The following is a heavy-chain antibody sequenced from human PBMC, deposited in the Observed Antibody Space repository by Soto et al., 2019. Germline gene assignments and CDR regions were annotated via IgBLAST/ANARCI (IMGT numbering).Heavy chain of an antibody. J-gene: IGHJ4*02. D-gene: IGHD6-19*01. CDR1: GFAFRSYT. CDR3: AKDLSLPVAVCN. V-gene: IGHV3-48*02. CDR2: IDGSGTTI. Sequence: HPGGSLRLSCAVSGFAFRSYTMNWVRQAPGKGLEWLSYIDGSGTTIYYADSVKGRFTISRDNAKNSVYLQMNSLTDEDSAVYYCAKDLSLPVAVCNWGQGTPVTVSS.